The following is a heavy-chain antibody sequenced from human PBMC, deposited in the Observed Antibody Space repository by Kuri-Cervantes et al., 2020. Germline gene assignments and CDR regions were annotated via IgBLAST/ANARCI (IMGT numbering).Heavy chain of an antibody. J-gene: IGHJ6*02. Sequence: SVKVSCKASGGTFSSYAISWVRQAPGQGLEWMGGIIPIFGTASYAQKFQGRVTITADESTSTAYMELSSLRSEDTAVYYCAKDMATIEEGDYYYYYGMDVWGQGTTVTVSS. CDR3: AKDMATIEEGDYYYYYGMDV. CDR2: IIPIFGTA. CDR1: GGTFSSYA. D-gene: IGHD5-24*01. V-gene: IGHV1-69*13.